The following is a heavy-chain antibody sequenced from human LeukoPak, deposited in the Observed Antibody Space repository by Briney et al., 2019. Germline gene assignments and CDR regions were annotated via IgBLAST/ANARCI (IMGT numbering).Heavy chain of an antibody. J-gene: IGHJ4*02. CDR3: ARWGPLRYFDWLSPEGIDY. Sequence: ASVKVSCKASGYTFTSCGISWVRQAPGQGLEWMGWISAYNGNTNYAQKLQGRVTMTTDTSTSTAYMELRSLRSDDTAVYYCARWGPLRYFDWLSPEGIDYWGQGTLVTVSS. D-gene: IGHD3-9*01. CDR1: GYTFTSCG. CDR2: ISAYNGNT. V-gene: IGHV1-18*01.